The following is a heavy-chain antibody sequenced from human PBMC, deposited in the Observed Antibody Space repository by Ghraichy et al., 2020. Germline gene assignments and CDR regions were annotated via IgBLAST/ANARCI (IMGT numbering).Heavy chain of an antibody. CDR2: ISYGGRT. D-gene: IGHD1-1*01. CDR3: ARDASNAVNGLFYGVDV. V-gene: IGHV4-59*02. Sequence: SETLSLTCTVSGGSVSSYFWTWIRQPPGKGLEWIGQISYGGRTNYNPSLKSRLTISVDTSKNQFSLKLTSVTAADTAVYYCARDASNAVNGLFYGVDVWGRGTTVTGSS. CDR1: GGSVSSYF. J-gene: IGHJ6*02.